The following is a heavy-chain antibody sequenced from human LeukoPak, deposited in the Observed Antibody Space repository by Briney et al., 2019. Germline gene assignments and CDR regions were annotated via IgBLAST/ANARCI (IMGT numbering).Heavy chain of an antibody. D-gene: IGHD3-10*01. CDR2: ISSSGSYI. CDR1: GFTLSSYS. V-gene: IGHV3-21*01. CDR3: ARALVLLWFGEEDYGMDV. Sequence: GGSLRLSCAASGFTLSSYSMNWVRQAPGKGLEWVSSISSSGSYIYYADSVKGRFTISRDNAKNSLYLQMNSLRAEDTAVYYCARALVLLWFGEEDYGMDVWGQGTTVTVSS. J-gene: IGHJ6*02.